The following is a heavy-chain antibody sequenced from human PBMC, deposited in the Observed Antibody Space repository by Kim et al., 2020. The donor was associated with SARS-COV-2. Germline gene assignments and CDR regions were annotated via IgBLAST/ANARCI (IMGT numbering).Heavy chain of an antibody. V-gene: IGHV3-30*18. Sequence: GGSLRLSCGASGFTLKNYGMQWVRQAPGKGLEWLAVISHDGTVTYYADSVKGRFTISRDNSRNTMSLQMNSLRAEDTAIYYCAKEQTPFSAMNFDFWGQGMLVTVS. D-gene: IGHD2-15*01. CDR2: ISHDGTVT. CDR3: AKEQTPFSAMNFDF. CDR1: GFTLKNYG. J-gene: IGHJ4*02.